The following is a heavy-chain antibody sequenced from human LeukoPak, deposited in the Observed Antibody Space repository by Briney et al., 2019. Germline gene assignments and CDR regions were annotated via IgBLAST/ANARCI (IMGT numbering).Heavy chain of an antibody. CDR3: ARDRGIVGASLDY. Sequence: ASVKVSCKASGYTFTGYFIHWVRQAPGQGLEWMGWINPNSGGTNYAQKFQGRVTMTRDTSISTAYMELSRLRSDDTAVYYCARDRGIVGASLDYWGQGTLVTVSS. CDR1: GYTFTGYF. V-gene: IGHV1-2*02. D-gene: IGHD1-26*01. J-gene: IGHJ4*02. CDR2: INPNSGGT.